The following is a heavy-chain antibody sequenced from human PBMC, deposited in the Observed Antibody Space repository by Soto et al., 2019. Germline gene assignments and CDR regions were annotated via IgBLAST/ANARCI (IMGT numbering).Heavy chain of an antibody. CDR3: AHIPNYYQYDWFDP. D-gene: IGHD3-16*01. Sequence: QITLKESGPTLVKPTQTLTLTSTFSGFSLTTRGVGVGWIRQPPGKALEFLALIYWDNDKRYSPSLQSSLSINKDTSTNQVVLTMNNVDPVDTATYYCAHIPNYYQYDWFDPWGQGTLVSVSS. J-gene: IGHJ5*02. CDR1: GFSLTTRGVG. V-gene: IGHV2-5*02. CDR2: IYWDNDK.